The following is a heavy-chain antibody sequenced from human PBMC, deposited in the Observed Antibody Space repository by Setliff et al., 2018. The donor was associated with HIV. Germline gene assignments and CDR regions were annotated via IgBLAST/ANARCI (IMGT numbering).Heavy chain of an antibody. CDR2: IHYSGNT. J-gene: IGHJ4*02. CDR1: GGSISSGGYY. Sequence: PSETLSLTCTVSGGSISSGGYYWSWIRQHPGKGLEWIGYIHYSGNTYNNPSLNSRISISVDMSKNKFSLKQSSLTAADTAVYYCARGGLGVVTSFDSWGPGTLVTVSS. D-gene: IGHD3-3*01. V-gene: IGHV4-31*03. CDR3: ARGGLGVVTSFDS.